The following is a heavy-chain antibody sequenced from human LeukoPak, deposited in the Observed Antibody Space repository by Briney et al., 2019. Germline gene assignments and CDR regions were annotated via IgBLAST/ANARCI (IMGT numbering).Heavy chain of an antibody. CDR3: ARETGTNPAGNYNWFDP. CDR1: GYTFTSHY. CDR2: INPSGGST. J-gene: IGHJ5*02. Sequence: ASVKVSCKASGYTFTSHYMHWVRQAPGQGLECMGIINPSGGSTSYAQKFQGRVTMTRDTSTSTVYMELSSLRSEDTAVYYCARETGTNPAGNYNWFDPWGQGTLVTVSS. V-gene: IGHV1-46*01. D-gene: IGHD1-1*01.